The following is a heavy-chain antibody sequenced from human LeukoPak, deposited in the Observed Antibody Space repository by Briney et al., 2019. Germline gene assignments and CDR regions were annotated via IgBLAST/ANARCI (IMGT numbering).Heavy chain of an antibody. Sequence: GGSLRLSCAASGITFSSYAMSWVRQAPGKGLEWVSAISGSGGSTYYADSVKGRFTISRDNSKNSLYLQMNSLRAEDSAVYYCASAYYHYYFDYWGQGTLVTVSS. CDR1: GITFSSYA. V-gene: IGHV3-23*01. CDR2: ISGSGGST. CDR3: ASAYYHYYFDY. D-gene: IGHD3-22*01. J-gene: IGHJ4*02.